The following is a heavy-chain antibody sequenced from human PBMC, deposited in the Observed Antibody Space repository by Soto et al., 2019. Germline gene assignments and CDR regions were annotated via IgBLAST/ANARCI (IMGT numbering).Heavy chain of an antibody. V-gene: IGHV4-39*01. CDR2: IYYSGTT. J-gene: IGHJ6*04. CDR1: GDSISSSSYY. D-gene: IGHD2-8*01. CDR3: ARHGVSAFYYYYGMDV. Sequence: QMQLQESGPGLVKPSETLSLTCTVSGDSISSSSYYWGWIRQPPGKGPEWIGSIYYSGTTNYNPSLRSRVTLSVDTSKNQFSLKLSSVTAADSAVYYCARHGVSAFYYYYGMDVWGKGTTVTVSS.